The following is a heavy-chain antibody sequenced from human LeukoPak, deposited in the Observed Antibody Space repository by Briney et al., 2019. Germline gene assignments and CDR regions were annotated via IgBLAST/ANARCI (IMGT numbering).Heavy chain of an antibody. D-gene: IGHD2-2*01. CDR2: IRGSSTTI. CDR1: GFSFSTSS. CDR3: ARDARSHCGTDACYGPYFDY. Sequence: GESLRLSCAASGFSFSTSSMSWVPQTPGKGLEWISYIRGSSTTIYDADSGKGRFTISRDNARNSLYLQRNDLRAEDTGVYFCARDARSHCGTDACYGPYFDYWGQGSLVTVS. J-gene: IGHJ4*02. V-gene: IGHV3-48*01.